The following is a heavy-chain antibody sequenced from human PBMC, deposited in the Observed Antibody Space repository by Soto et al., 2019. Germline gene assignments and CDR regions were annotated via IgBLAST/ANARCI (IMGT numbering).Heavy chain of an antibody. CDR1: GFIFGTYA. D-gene: IGHD1-1*01. Sequence: QVQLVESGGDVVQPGGSLRLSCVASGFIFGTYAMHWVSRAPGKGLELVALISYDAKNKYYGESVKGRFTISRDNSRNTLYLQMTSLRTEDTAVYYCARGTDSGVWGQGTTVTVFS. V-gene: IGHV3-30*04. CDR3: ARGTDSGV. J-gene: IGHJ6*02. CDR2: ISYDAKNK.